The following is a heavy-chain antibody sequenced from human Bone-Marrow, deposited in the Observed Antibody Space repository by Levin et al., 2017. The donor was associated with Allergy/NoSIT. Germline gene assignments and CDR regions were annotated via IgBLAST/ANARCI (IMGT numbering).Heavy chain of an antibody. D-gene: IGHD3-3*01. CDR2: ISTSSWTI. CDR3: AREQPKGDDFVGPFDI. Sequence: PGGSLRLSCATSGFVFTTYNMNWVRQAPGKGPECISYISTSSWTIYYADSVKGRFTISRDNANSSLYLQMNSLRVEDTAIYYCAREQPKGDDFVGPFDIWGQGTMVTVSS. V-gene: IGHV3-48*01. J-gene: IGHJ3*02. CDR1: GFVFTTYN.